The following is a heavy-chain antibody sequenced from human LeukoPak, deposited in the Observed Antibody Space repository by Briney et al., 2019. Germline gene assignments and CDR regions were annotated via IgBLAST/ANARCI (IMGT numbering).Heavy chain of an antibody. Sequence: PGRSLRLSCAASGFTFSSYGMHWVRQAPGKGLEWVAVIWYDGSNKYYADSVKGRFTISRDNSKNTLYLQMNSLRAEDTAVYYCARADGSGGSPFDYWGQGTLVTVSS. CDR2: IWYDGSNK. V-gene: IGHV3-33*08. J-gene: IGHJ4*02. CDR1: GFTFSSYG. D-gene: IGHD6-19*01. CDR3: ARADGSGGSPFDY.